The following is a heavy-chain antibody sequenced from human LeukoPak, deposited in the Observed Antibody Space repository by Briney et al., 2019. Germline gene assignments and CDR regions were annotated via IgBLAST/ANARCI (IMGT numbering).Heavy chain of an antibody. Sequence: PGGSLRLSCAASGFTFSGSTMHWVRQASGKGLEWVGRIRSKTSSYATAYTASVKGRFTISRDDLKNTAYLQMNSLKTEDTAVYYCAKDRGVWFGESGPNYFDYWGQGTLVTVSS. CDR3: AKDRGVWFGESGPNYFDY. D-gene: IGHD3-10*01. CDR2: IRSKTSSYAT. V-gene: IGHV3-73*01. J-gene: IGHJ4*02. CDR1: GFTFSGST.